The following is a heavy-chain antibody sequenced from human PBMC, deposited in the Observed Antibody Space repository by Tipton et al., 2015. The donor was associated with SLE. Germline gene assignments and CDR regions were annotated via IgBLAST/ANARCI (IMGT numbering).Heavy chain of an antibody. J-gene: IGHJ4*02. CDR2: INLSGST. V-gene: IGHV4-34*01. Sequence: TLSLTCAVYGGSLSGHFWSWIRQPPGKGLEWIGDINLSGSTNYNPSLKSRLTISVDRSKNQFSLKLSSVTAADTAVYYCARAGEGVFDYWGQGTLVTVSS. CDR1: GGSLSGHF. CDR3: ARAGEGVFDY. D-gene: IGHD3-10*01.